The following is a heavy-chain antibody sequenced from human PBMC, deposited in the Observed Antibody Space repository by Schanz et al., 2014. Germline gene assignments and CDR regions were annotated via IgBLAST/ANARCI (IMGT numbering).Heavy chain of an antibody. Sequence: QLQLQESGPGLVKPSETLSLTCTVSAGSISGSGYYWGWIRQPPGKGLEWIGTIYYSGSTYYDPSLEGRATIPVDPSKNQFSLKLTSVPAADTAVYYCARHWRRDYFDYWGRGTLVTVSS. D-gene: IGHD3-3*01. CDR2: IYYSGST. CDR3: ARHWRRDYFDY. CDR1: AGSISGSGYY. J-gene: IGHJ4*02. V-gene: IGHV4-39*01.